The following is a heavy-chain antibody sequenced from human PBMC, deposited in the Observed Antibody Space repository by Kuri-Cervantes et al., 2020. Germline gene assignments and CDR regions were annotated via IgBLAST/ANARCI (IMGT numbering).Heavy chain of an antibody. D-gene: IGHD3-10*01. CDR3: ARDLGSGNYPSWFDP. J-gene: IGHJ5*02. CDR2: IDYSGST. V-gene: IGHV4-59*12. CDR1: GGSISNYY. Sequence: SETLSLTCTVSGGSISNYYWSWIRQSPGKGLYWIGYIDYSGSTNYNPSLKSRVTISVDTSKNQFSLKLSSVTAADTAVYYCARDLGSGNYPSWFDPWGQGTLITVSS.